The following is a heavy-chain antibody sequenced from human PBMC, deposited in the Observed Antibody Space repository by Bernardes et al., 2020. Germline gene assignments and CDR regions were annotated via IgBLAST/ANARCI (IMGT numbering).Heavy chain of an antibody. CDR2: IRGSGGST. Sequence: GSLRLSCAASGFTFSSYGMSWVRQAPGKGLEWVSGIRGSGGSTYYADSVKGRFTISRDNSRNTLYLQMNSLRDEDTAVYYCAKGHITVAVWADYWGQGTLVTVSS. J-gene: IGHJ4*02. V-gene: IGHV3-23*01. D-gene: IGHD6-19*01. CDR1: GFTFSSYG. CDR3: AKGHITVAVWADY.